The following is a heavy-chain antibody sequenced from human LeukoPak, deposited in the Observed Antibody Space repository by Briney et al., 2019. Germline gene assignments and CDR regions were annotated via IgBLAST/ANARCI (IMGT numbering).Heavy chain of an antibody. CDR2: IKQAGSEK. CDR1: GFTFSSYD. V-gene: IGHV3-7*01. CDR3: ARARGFFDY. J-gene: IGHJ4*02. D-gene: IGHD3-10*01. Sequence: GGSLRLSCAASGFTFSSYDMSWIRQAPGKGLEWVANIKQAGSEKYYVDSVKGRFTISRDNAENSLYLQMNSLRAEDTAVYYCARARGFFDYWGQGTLVTVTS.